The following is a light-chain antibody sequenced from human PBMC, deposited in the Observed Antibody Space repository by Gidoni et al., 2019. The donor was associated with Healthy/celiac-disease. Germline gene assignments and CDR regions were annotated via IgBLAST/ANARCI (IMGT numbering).Light chain of an antibody. J-gene: IGLJ2*01. Sequence: QPVLTQPPSFSPAPGQRLTISCTGSSSNIAAGYDVHWYQQLPGTAPKPLIYGTSKRPSGVPERFTGSKSGTSASLAITGLQAEDEADYYCQSDGSSMSGPVVFGGGTKLTVL. CDR3: QSDGSSMSGPVV. V-gene: IGLV1-40*01. CDR1: SSNIAAGYD. CDR2: GTS.